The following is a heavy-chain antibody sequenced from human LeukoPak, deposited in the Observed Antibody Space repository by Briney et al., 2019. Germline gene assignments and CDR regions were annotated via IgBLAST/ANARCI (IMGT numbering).Heavy chain of an antibody. V-gene: IGHV4-59*12. D-gene: IGHD1-26*01. Sequence: SETLSLTCTVSGGSISSYYWSWIRQPPGKGLEWIGYIYYSRTTNYNPSLKSRVTISLDTSKNQFSLRLSSVTAADTAVYYCARAKLRRWFDPWGQGTLVTVSS. J-gene: IGHJ5*02. CDR1: GGSISSYY. CDR2: IYYSRTT. CDR3: ARAKLRRWFDP.